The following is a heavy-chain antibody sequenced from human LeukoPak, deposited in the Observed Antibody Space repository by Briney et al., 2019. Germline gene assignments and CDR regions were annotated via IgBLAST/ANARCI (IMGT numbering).Heavy chain of an antibody. CDR3: ARARCTSHCSTPPGGIDY. D-gene: IGHD2-2*01. Sequence: SETLSLTCTVSGGSISSSSYSWGWIRPPPGKALVWFGSIYYSGSTYYNPSLKSRVTISVDTSKNQFSLKLSSVTAADTAVYYCARARCTSHCSTPPGGIDYWGQGTLVTVSS. J-gene: IGHJ4*02. CDR1: GGSISSSSYS. CDR2: IYYSGST. V-gene: IGHV4-39*01.